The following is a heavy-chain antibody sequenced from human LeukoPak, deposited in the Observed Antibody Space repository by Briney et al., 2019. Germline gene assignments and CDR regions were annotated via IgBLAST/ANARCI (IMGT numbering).Heavy chain of an antibody. CDR2: ISAYNGNT. CDR1: GYTFTSYG. V-gene: IGHV1-18*01. CDR3: AGGIATTGRYYFDY. D-gene: IGHD6-13*01. Sequence: ASVKVSCKASGYTFTSYGITWVRQAPGQGLEWMGWISAYNGNTNYAQKLRGRVTMTTDTSTSTAYMELRSLRSDDTAVYFCAGGIATTGRYYFDYWGQGTLVTVSS. J-gene: IGHJ4*02.